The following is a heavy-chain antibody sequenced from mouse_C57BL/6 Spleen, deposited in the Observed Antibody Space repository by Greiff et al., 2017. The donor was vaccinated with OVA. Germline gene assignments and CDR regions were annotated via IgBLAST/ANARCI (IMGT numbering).Heavy chain of an antibody. CDR3: ARFGNYDY. Sequence: EVQLKQSGPELVKPGASVKISCKASGYSFTGYYMNWVKQSPEKSLEWIGEINPSTGGTTYNQKFKDKATLTVDKSSSTAYMQLKSLTSEDSAVYYCARFGNYDYWGQGTTLTVSS. CDR2: INPSTGGT. J-gene: IGHJ2*01. D-gene: IGHD2-1*01. V-gene: IGHV1-42*01. CDR1: GYSFTGYY.